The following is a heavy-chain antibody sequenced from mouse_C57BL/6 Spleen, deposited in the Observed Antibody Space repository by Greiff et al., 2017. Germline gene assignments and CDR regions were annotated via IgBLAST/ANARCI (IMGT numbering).Heavy chain of an antibody. CDR1: GYSFTDYY. J-gene: IGHJ2*01. CDR2: INPSTGGT. CDR3: ARSGDYDEVED. V-gene: IGHV1-42*01. Sequence: VQLQQSGPELVKPGASVKISCKASGYSFTDYYMNWVKQSPEKSLEWIGEINPSTGGTTYNQKFKAKATLTVDQSSSTAYMQLKSLTSEDSAVYYCARSGDYDEVEDWGTGTTLTAS. D-gene: IGHD2-4*01.